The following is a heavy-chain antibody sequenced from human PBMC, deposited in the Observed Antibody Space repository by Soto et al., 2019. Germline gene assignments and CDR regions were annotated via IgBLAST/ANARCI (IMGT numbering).Heavy chain of an antibody. Sequence: GGSRRLSCAASGFTFSDAWMIWVRQAPGKGLDWVGRIKIKSEGGTTGYAAPVRGRFTISRDDSKNTLYLQMNSLKTEDTAVYYCTTDLWRIAVVVGSTGYFNPWGQGTPVTVSS. J-gene: IGHJ5*02. CDR3: TTDLWRIAVVVGSTGYFNP. D-gene: IGHD2-15*01. V-gene: IGHV3-15*01. CDR2: IKIKSEGGTT. CDR1: GFTFSDAW.